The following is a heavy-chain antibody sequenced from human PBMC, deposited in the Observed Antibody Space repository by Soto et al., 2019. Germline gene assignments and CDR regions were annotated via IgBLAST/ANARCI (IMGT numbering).Heavy chain of an antibody. CDR2: IYTNGST. Sequence: PSETLSLTCTVSDDSIYTYYWSWIRQPAGKGLEWIGRIYTNGSTNSKPSLRSRLTMSVDRSKHQLSLKLSSVTAADTAVYYCARDRTVDYVDYYFDYWGRGTMVTVYS. CDR3: ARDRTVDYVDYYFDY. V-gene: IGHV4-4*07. D-gene: IGHD4-17*01. CDR1: DDSIYTYY. J-gene: IGHJ4*02.